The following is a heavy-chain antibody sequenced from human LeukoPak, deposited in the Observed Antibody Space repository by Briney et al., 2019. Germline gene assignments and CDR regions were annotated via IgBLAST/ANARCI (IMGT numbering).Heavy chain of an antibody. Sequence: GGSLRLSCAASGFTFSSYAMSWVRQAPGKGLEWVSAISGSGSSTYYADSVKGRFTISRDNSKNTLYLQMNSLRAEDTAVYYCAKDFWSGYFYFDYWGQGILVTVSS. J-gene: IGHJ4*02. CDR2: ISGSGSST. D-gene: IGHD3-3*01. CDR3: AKDFWSGYFYFDY. V-gene: IGHV3-23*01. CDR1: GFTFSSYA.